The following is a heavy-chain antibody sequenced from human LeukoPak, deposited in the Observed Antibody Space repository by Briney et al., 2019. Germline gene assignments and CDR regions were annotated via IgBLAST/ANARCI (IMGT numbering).Heavy chain of an antibody. J-gene: IGHJ6*03. CDR3: ARDPSSYYYYYMDV. V-gene: IGHV3-23*01. Sequence: GGSLRLSCAASGFTFSIYSMNWVRQAPGKGLEWVSAISGSGGSTYYADSVKGRFTISRDNSKNTLYLQMNSLRAEDTAVYYCARDPSSYYYYYMDVWGKGTTVTVSS. CDR1: GFTFSIYS. CDR2: ISGSGGST.